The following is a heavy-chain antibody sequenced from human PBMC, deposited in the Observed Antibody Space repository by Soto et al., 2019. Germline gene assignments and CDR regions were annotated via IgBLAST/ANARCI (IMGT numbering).Heavy chain of an antibody. V-gene: IGHV3-23*01. CDR3: AQFDFWSGYSDY. D-gene: IGHD3-3*01. CDR1: GFTFSTFA. CDR2: ISGNDGST. J-gene: IGHJ4*02. Sequence: VGSLRLSCSASGFTFSTFAMGWVRQAPGKGLERVSVISGNDGSTNYADSVKGRFTISRDNSKNTLYLQMNSLRAEDTAVYYCAQFDFWSGYSDYWGQGTLVTVSS.